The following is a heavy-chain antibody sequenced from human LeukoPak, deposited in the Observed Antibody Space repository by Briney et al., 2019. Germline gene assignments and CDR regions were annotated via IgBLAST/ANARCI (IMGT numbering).Heavy chain of an antibody. D-gene: IGHD3-10*01. CDR1: GFTFSSYG. CDR3: AKLWLLWTSSGAFDI. CDR2: ISYDGSNK. J-gene: IGHJ3*02. V-gene: IGHV3-30*18. Sequence: GRSLRLSCAASGFTFSSYGMPWVRQAPGKGLEWVAVISYDGSNKYYADSVKGRFTISRDNSKNTLYLQMNSLRAEDTAVYYCAKLWLLWTSSGAFDIWGQGTMVTVSS.